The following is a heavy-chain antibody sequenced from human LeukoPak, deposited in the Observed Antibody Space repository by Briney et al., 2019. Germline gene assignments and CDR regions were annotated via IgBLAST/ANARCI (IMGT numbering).Heavy chain of an antibody. CDR2: IYPGDSST. Sequence: ESLKISCKGSGFSFTDYWIGWVRHMPGKGLEWMGMIYPGDSSTRYSPSFQGQVTISVDKAISTAYLQWSSLKASDTAIYYCARFRFYGSGSYYNYWGQGTLVTVSS. CDR1: GFSFTDYW. D-gene: IGHD3-10*01. J-gene: IGHJ4*02. V-gene: IGHV5-51*01. CDR3: ARFRFYGSGSYYNY.